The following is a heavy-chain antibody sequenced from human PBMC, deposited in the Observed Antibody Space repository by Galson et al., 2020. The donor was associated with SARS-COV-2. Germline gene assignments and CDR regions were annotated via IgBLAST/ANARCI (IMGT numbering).Heavy chain of an antibody. J-gene: IGHJ4*02. CDR2: ISYTDSN. Sequence: SETLSLTCTASGGSISSSNYYWGWVRQPPGEGLEWIGSISYTDSNYYNPSLTSRVTMSVDTSRNQFSLKLSSVTAADTAVYYCARQILTGYYSFYYFDFWGQGTLVTVSS. D-gene: IGHD3-9*01. CDR1: GGSISSSNYY. V-gene: IGHV4-39*01. CDR3: ARQILTGYYSFYYFDF.